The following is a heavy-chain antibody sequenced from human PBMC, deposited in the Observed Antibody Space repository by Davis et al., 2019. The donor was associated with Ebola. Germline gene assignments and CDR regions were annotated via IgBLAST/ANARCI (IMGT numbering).Heavy chain of an antibody. Sequence: PGGSLRLSCAASGFTFSSYGMHWVRQAPGKGLEWVAVIWYDGSNKYYADSVKGRFTISRDNSKNTLYLQMNSLRAEDTAVYYCARDVQRLADVVPAAGYYFDYWGQGTLVTVSS. CDR1: GFTFSSYG. J-gene: IGHJ4*02. CDR2: IWYDGSNK. V-gene: IGHV3-33*01. CDR3: ARDVQRLADVVPAAGYYFDY. D-gene: IGHD2-2*01.